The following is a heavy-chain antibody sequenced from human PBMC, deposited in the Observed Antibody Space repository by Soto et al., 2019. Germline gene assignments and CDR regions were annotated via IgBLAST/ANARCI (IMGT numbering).Heavy chain of an antibody. CDR1: GFTFSSYA. J-gene: IGHJ4*02. Sequence: PGGSLRLSCAASGFTFSSYAMSWVRQAPGKXLEWVSAISGSGGSTYYADSVKGRFTISRDNSKNTLYLQMNSLRAEDTAVYYCAKVGCSGGSCYSSPNFDYWGQGTLVTVSS. V-gene: IGHV3-23*01. CDR3: AKVGCSGGSCYSSPNFDY. D-gene: IGHD2-15*01. CDR2: ISGSGGST.